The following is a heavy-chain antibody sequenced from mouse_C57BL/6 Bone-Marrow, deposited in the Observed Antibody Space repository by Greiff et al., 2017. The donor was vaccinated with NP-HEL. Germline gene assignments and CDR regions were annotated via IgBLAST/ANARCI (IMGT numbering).Heavy chain of an antibody. CDR1: GYAFSSSW. D-gene: IGHD2-2*01. CDR2: IYPGDGDT. J-gene: IGHJ2*01. Sequence: VQLQQSGPELVKPGASVKISCKASGYAFSSSWMNWVKQRPGKGLEWIGRIYPGDGDTNYNGKFKGKATLTADKSSSTAYMQLSSLTSEDSAFYFCARRDYGYDNYFDYWGQGTTLTVSS. V-gene: IGHV1-82*01. CDR3: ARRDYGYDNYFDY.